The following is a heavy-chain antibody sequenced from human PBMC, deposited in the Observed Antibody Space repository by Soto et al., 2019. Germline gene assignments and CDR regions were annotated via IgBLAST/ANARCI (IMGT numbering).Heavy chain of an antibody. J-gene: IGHJ4*02. D-gene: IGHD1-1*01. CDR3: ERGGNGNVFDY. CDR2: IYYSGST. V-gene: IGHV4-30-4*01. CDR1: GGSISSGDYY. Sequence: ASETLSLTCTVSGGSISSGDYYWSWIRQPPGKGLEWIGYIYYSGSTYYNPSLKSRVTISVDTSKNQFSLKLSSVTAADTAVYYCERGGNGNVFDYWGQGTLVTVSS.